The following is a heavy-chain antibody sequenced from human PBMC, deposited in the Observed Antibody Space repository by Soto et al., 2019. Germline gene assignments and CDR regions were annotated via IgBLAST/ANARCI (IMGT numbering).Heavy chain of an antibody. CDR3: ASAYCGGDCYSADYYYYYGMDV. D-gene: IGHD2-21*02. V-gene: IGHV1-69*13. CDR1: GGTFSSYA. Sequence: SVKVSCKASGGTFSSYAISWVRQAPGQGLEWMGGIIPIFGTANYAQKFQGRLTITADESTSTAYMELSSLRSEDTAVYYCASAYCGGDCYSADYYYYYGMDVWGQGTTVTVSS. CDR2: IIPIFGTA. J-gene: IGHJ6*02.